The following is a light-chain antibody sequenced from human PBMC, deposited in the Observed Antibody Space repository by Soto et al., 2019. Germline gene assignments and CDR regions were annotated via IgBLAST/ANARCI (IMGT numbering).Light chain of an antibody. Sequence: QSVLTQPASVSGSPGQSITISCTGTSSDVGAYNFVSWYQQHPGKAPKLIFYEVSNRPPGLSDRFSGSKSGTTASLTISGLQAEDEADDFCSSYTTNKTLLFGGGTKLTVL. CDR1: SSDVGAYNF. J-gene: IGLJ2*01. V-gene: IGLV2-14*01. CDR2: EVS. CDR3: SSYTTNKTLL.